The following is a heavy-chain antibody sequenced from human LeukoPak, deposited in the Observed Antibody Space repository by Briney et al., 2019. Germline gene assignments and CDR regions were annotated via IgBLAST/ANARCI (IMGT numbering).Heavy chain of an antibody. Sequence: GRSLRLSCAASGFTFDDYAMHWVRQAPGKGLEWVSGISWNSGSIGYADSVKGRFTISRDNAKNSLYLQMNSLRTEDTALYYCAKDISTYWRVFDYWGQGTLVTVSS. J-gene: IGHJ4*02. CDR3: AKDISTYWRVFDY. CDR1: GFTFDDYA. D-gene: IGHD4-11*01. V-gene: IGHV3-9*01. CDR2: ISWNSGSI.